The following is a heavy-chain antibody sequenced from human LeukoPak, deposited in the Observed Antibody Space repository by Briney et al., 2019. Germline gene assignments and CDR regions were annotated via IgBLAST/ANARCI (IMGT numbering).Heavy chain of an antibody. V-gene: IGHV2-5*02. Sequence: SGPTLVKPTQTLTLTCTFSGFSLSTSGVGVGWIRQPPGKALEWLAVIYWDDDKRYNPSLKTRLIIAKDTSKNQVVLTMTNMDPVDTGTYYCARRPPSVIAVNTWGAVHFDSWGQGTLVTVSS. CDR2: IYWDDDK. CDR1: GFSLSTSGVG. CDR3: ARRPPSVIAVNTWGAVHFDS. D-gene: IGHD2-21*01. J-gene: IGHJ4*02.